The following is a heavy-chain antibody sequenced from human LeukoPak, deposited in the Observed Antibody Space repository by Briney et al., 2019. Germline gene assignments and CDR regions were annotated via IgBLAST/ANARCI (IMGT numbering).Heavy chain of an antibody. Sequence: GGSLRLSCAASGFTFGGYGMHWVRQAPGKGLEWVAVISYDGSDKYYADSVKGRFTISRDTSKNTLHLQMNSLRADDTAVYYCAKQREGTSWSPDYWGQGTLVTVSS. CDR2: ISYDGSDK. D-gene: IGHD6-13*01. CDR3: AKQREGTSWSPDY. CDR1: GFTFGGYG. J-gene: IGHJ4*02. V-gene: IGHV3-30*18.